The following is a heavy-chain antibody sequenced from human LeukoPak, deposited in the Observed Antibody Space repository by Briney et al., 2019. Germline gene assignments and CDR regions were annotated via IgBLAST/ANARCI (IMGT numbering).Heavy chain of an antibody. Sequence: SETLSLTCAVSGDSINNNKWWTWVRQPPGKGLEWIGEIHQSGNANYNPSLKSRVIISVDKSKNQFSLKLNSVSAADTAMYYCARAPGVVGTGGYLDPWGQGALVTVSS. CDR3: ARAPGVVGTGGYLDP. D-gene: IGHD3-3*01. J-gene: IGHJ5*02. CDR1: GDSINNNKW. V-gene: IGHV4-4*02. CDR2: IHQSGNA.